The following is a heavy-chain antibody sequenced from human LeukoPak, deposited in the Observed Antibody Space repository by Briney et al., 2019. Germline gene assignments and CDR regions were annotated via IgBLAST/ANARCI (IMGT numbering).Heavy chain of an antibody. J-gene: IGHJ6*04. CDR2: ISYDGSNK. CDR1: GFTFSSYG. Sequence: PGRSLRLSCAASGFTFSSYGMHWVRQAPGKGLEWVAVISYDGSNKYYADSVKGRFTIFRDNSKNTLYLQMNSLRAGDTAVYYCAKSGYSSGWPYYYGMDVWGKGTTVTVSS. V-gene: IGHV3-30*18. CDR3: AKSGYSSGWPYYYGMDV. D-gene: IGHD6-19*01.